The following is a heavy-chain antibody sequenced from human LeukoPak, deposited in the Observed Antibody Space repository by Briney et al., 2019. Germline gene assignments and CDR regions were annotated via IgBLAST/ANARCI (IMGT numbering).Heavy chain of an antibody. CDR2: INHSGST. J-gene: IGHJ5*02. Sequence: SETLSLTCAVYGGSFSGYYWSWIRQPPGKGLEWIGEINHSGSTNYNPSLKSRVTISVATSKNQFSLKLSSVTAADTAVYYCARLMGADCSSTSCYTPNWFDPWGQGTLVTVSS. CDR1: GGSFSGYY. CDR3: ARLMGADCSSTSCYTPNWFDP. V-gene: IGHV4-34*01. D-gene: IGHD2-2*02.